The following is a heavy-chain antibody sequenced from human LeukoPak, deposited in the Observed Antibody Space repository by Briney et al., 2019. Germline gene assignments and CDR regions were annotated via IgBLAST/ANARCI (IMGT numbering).Heavy chain of an antibody. Sequence: PSETLSLTCAVSGFSISSGYYWGWIRQPPGKGLEWIGSISHSGSTYYNPSLKSRVTISVDTSKNQFSLKLSSVTAADTAVYYCASLYCSSTSCYTGAEYFQHWGQGTLVTVSS. CDR3: ASLYCSSTSCYTGAEYFQH. D-gene: IGHD2-2*02. CDR2: ISHSGST. CDR1: GFSISSGYY. J-gene: IGHJ1*01. V-gene: IGHV4-38-2*01.